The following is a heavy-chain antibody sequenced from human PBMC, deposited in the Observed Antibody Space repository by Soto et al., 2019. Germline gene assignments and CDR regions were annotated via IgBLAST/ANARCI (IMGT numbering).Heavy chain of an antibody. V-gene: IGHV4-31*03. CDR2: IYYSGST. CDR1: GGSISSGGYY. J-gene: IGHJ4*02. D-gene: IGHD2-2*03. CDR3: ARTGERWILGYYFDY. Sequence: QVQLQESGPGLVKPSQTLSLTCTVSGGSISSGGYYWSWIRQHPGKGLEWIGYIYYSGSTYYNPSLKSRVTISVDTSKTQFSLKLGSVTAADTAVYYCARTGERWILGYYFDYWGQGTLVTVSS.